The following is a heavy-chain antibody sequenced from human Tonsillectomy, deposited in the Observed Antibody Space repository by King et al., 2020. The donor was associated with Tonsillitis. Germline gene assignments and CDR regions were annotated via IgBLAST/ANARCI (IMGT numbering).Heavy chain of an antibody. CDR2: FDPENGES. CDR3: VTLGAVAGSGDAFDI. J-gene: IGHJ3*02. Sequence: QLVQSGAEVKKPGASVKVSCKVSGYTLTELSMHWVRQTPGKGLEWMGGFDPENGESIYAQKFQGRVTMTEDTSTDTAYMELSSLRSEDTAVYYCVTLGAVAGSGDAFDIWGQGTMVTVSS. CDR1: GYTLTELS. D-gene: IGHD6-19*01. V-gene: IGHV1-24*01.